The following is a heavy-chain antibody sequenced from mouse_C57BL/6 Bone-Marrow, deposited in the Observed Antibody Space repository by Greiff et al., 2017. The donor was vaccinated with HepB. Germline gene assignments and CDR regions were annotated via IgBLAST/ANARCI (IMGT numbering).Heavy chain of an antibody. CDR1: GFTFSSYA. CDR2: ISSGGDYI. CDR3: TIYYYGSSYCAY. Sequence: EVMLVESGAGLVKPGGSLKLPCAASGFTFSSYAMSWVRQTPEKRLEWVAYISSGGDYIYYADTVKGRFTIFRDNARKTLYLQMSSLKSEDTALYYYTIYYYGSSYCAYWGRGTLVTVSA. D-gene: IGHD1-1*01. J-gene: IGHJ3*01. V-gene: IGHV5-9-1*02.